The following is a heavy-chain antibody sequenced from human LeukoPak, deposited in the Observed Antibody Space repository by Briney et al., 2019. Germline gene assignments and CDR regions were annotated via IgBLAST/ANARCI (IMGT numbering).Heavy chain of an antibody. V-gene: IGHV4-61*01. CDR3: ASSIIKYGAFDY. J-gene: IGHJ4*02. Sequence: PSETLSLTCTVSGGPASSGRYYGSWIRQPPGKELEWIGYIYYSGSTNYNPALKSRVTISEDTSKNQFSLRLNSVTAADTAMYYCASSIIKYGAFDYWGQGTLVTASS. CDR2: IYYSGST. CDR1: GGPASSGRYY. D-gene: IGHD1-26*01.